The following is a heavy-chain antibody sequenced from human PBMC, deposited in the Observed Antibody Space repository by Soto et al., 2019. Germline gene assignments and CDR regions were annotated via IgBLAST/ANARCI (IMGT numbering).Heavy chain of an antibody. CDR3: AREDSGLFDY. D-gene: IGHD6-19*01. Sequence: SETLCLTCTVSGHSISSAGYCRSWVRQPTGRGVEWIVFICYGGSTYYKPSLMGSTTMSVDSSKMQSPLTPTSVTAADTSVYYCAREDSGLFDYWSQGSLVEVSS. V-gene: IGHV4-30-4*01. CDR2: ICYGGST. J-gene: IGHJ4*01. CDR1: GHSISSAGYC.